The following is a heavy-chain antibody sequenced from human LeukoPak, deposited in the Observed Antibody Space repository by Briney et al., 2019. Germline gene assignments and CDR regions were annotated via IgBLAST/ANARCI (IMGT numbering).Heavy chain of an antibody. CDR2: ISYDGSNK. CDR1: GFTFGSYA. V-gene: IGHV3-30*04. Sequence: GGSLRLSCAASGFTFGSYAMHWVRQAPGKGLEWVAVISYDGSNKYYADSVKGRFTISRDNSKNTLYLQMNSLRAEDTAVYYCARDGRDDFWSGYYFDYWGQGTLVTVSS. J-gene: IGHJ4*02. CDR3: ARDGRDDFWSGYYFDY. D-gene: IGHD3-3*01.